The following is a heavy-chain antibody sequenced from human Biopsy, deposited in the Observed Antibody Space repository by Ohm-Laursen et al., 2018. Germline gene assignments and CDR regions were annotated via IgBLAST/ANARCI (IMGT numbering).Heavy chain of an antibody. V-gene: IGHV4-59*06. Sequence: SETLSLTCTVSGDSINSSYWSWIRQPPGKGLEWIGYVFDSGSTYYSPSLEGRLTISIDTPKNQFSLKLTSVTAADTAVYYCARTPLWDGGGYDSPHFDSWGQGTLVTVSS. CDR2: VFDSGST. J-gene: IGHJ5*01. CDR1: GDSINSSY. D-gene: IGHD3-22*01. CDR3: ARTPLWDGGGYDSPHFDS.